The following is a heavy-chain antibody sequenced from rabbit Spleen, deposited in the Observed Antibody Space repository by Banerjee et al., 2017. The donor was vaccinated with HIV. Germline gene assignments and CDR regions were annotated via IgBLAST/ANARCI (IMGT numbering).Heavy chain of an antibody. Sequence: QQLVESGGGLVKPGASLTLTCKASGFSFSSGYYMSWVRQAPGKGLEWIGCTGTGSGSTYYASWAKGRFTISKTSSTTVTLQMTSLTAADTATYFCARETSSGWGIISFYFSLWGPGTLVTVS. CDR2: TGTGSGST. CDR3: ARETSSGWGIISFYFSL. J-gene: IGHJ4*01. V-gene: IGHV1S40*01. D-gene: IGHD4-1*01. CDR1: GFSFSSGYY.